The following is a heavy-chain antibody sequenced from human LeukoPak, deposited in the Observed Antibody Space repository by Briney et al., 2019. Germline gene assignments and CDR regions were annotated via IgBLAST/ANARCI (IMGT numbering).Heavy chain of an antibody. Sequence: PGGSLRLSCAASGFTFSTYSVNWVRQAPGKGLEWVSSISSSSTYIYYADSVKGRFTISRDNAKNSLYLQMNSLRAEDTAVYYCARDPGNNYWGQGTLVTVSS. CDR2: ISSSSTYI. CDR1: GFTFSTYS. V-gene: IGHV3-21*01. J-gene: IGHJ4*02. CDR3: ARDPGNNY. D-gene: IGHD2/OR15-2a*01.